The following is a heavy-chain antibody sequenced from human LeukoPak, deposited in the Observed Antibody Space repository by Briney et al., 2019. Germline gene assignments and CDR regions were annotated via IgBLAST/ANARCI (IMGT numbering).Heavy chain of an antibody. J-gene: IGHJ4*02. CDR2: INWNSGTM. V-gene: IGHV3-9*01. CDR1: GFTFDDYA. Sequence: PGGSLRLSCAASGFTFDDYAMHWVRQAPEKGLEWVSGINWNSGTMGYADSVKGRFTISRDNAENSLYLQMNSLRAEDTALYYCAKDMEAAVAGTMNYWGQGTLVTVSS. D-gene: IGHD6-19*01. CDR3: AKDMEAAVAGTMNY.